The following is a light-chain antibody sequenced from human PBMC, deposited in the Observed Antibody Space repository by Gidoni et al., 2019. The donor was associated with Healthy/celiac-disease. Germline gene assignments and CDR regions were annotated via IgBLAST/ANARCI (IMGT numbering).Light chain of an antibody. Sequence: DIQMTQSPSTLSASVGDRVSITCRASQSISSWLAWYQQKPGKAPKLLIYKACSLESGVPSRFSGSGSGTEFTLNISSLQPDDFATYYCQQYNSYSETFGQGTKVEIK. CDR2: KAC. J-gene: IGKJ1*01. V-gene: IGKV1-5*03. CDR3: QQYNSYSET. CDR1: QSISSW.